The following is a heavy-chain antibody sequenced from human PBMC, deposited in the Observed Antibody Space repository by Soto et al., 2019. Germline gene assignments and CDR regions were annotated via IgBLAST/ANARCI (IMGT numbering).Heavy chain of an antibody. J-gene: IGHJ6*02. V-gene: IGHV3-21*01. CDR1: GFTFSSYS. Sequence: GGSLRLSCAASGFTFSSYSMNWVRQAPGKGLEWVSSISSSSSYIYYADSVKGRFTISRDNAKNSLYLQMNSLRAEDTAVYYCARDKAIAAAVGMDVWGQGTTVTVSS. CDR3: ARDKAIAAAVGMDV. CDR2: ISSSSSYI. D-gene: IGHD6-13*01.